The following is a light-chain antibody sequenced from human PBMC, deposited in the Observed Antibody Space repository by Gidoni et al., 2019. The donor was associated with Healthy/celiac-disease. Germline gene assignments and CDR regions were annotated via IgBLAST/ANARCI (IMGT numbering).Light chain of an antibody. J-gene: IGKJ1*01. Sequence: DIVLPQSPASRPESLGERATIHCKSSQSFLYSSNNKNYLAWYQQKPGQPPKLLIYWASTRESGVPARFSGSGSGTDFTLTISSLQAEDVAVYYCQQYYSTPLTFGQXTKVEIK. CDR1: QSFLYSSNNKNY. CDR3: QQYYSTPLT. CDR2: WAS. V-gene: IGKV4-1*01.